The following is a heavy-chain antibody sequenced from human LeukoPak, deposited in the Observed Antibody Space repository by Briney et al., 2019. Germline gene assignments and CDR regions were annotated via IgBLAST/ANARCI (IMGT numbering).Heavy chain of an antibody. CDR1: GGSISSSSYY. CDR3: ARERRGYSYGTIGLYFDY. V-gene: IGHV4-39*07. D-gene: IGHD5-18*01. CDR2: INHSGST. J-gene: IGHJ4*02. Sequence: PSETLSLTCTVSGGSISSSSYYWGWIRQPPGKGLEWIGEINHSGSTNYNPSLKSRVTISVDTSKNQFSLKLSSVTAADTAVYYCARERRGYSYGTIGLYFDYWGQGTLVTVSS.